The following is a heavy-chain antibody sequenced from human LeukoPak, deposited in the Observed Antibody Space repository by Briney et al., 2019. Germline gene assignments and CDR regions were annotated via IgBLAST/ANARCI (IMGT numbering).Heavy chain of an antibody. Sequence: WASVKVSCKASGGTFSSYAISWVRQAPGQGLEWMGGIIPIFGTANYAQNFQGRVTITADESTSTAYMELSSLRSEDTAVYYCARDSDGGSYLRFDYWGQGTLVTVSS. V-gene: IGHV1-69*13. CDR1: GGTFSSYA. J-gene: IGHJ4*02. CDR3: ARDSDGGSYLRFDY. CDR2: IIPIFGTA. D-gene: IGHD1-26*01.